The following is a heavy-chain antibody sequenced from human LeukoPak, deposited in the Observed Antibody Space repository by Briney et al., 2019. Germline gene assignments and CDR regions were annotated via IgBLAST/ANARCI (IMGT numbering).Heavy chain of an antibody. J-gene: IGHJ4*02. CDR1: EFTFSNYA. Sequence: GGSLRLSCAASEFTFSNYAVSWVRQSPGKGLEWVSGISGTSGTTYYADSVKGRFTISRDNSKNTLYLQMDSLRSEDTAVYYCAKESEAIAAAGTLDSWGQGTLVTASS. CDR3: AKESEAIAAAGTLDS. V-gene: IGHV3-23*01. CDR2: ISGTSGTT. D-gene: IGHD6-13*01.